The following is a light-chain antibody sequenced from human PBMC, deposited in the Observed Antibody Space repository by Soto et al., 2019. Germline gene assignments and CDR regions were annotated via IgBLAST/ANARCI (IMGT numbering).Light chain of an antibody. CDR2: GGS. Sequence: QSALTQPASVSGSPGQSITISCTGTSSDVGSYNLVSWYQKHPGQAPKVMIYGGSKRPSGVTNRFSGSQSRNTASLTISGLQAEDEADYYCCSYAGSSTYVFGTGTKLTVL. CDR1: SSDVGSYNL. CDR3: CSYAGSSTYV. V-gene: IGLV2-23*01. J-gene: IGLJ1*01.